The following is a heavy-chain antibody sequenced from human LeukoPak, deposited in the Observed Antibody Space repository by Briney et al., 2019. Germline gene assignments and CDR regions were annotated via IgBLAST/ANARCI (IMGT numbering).Heavy chain of an antibody. Sequence: SVKVSCKASGFTFTSSAVQWVRQARGQRLEWIGWIVVGSGNANYAQKFQERVTITRDMSTSTAYMELSSLRSEDTAVYYCAADKDDSSGYLYYYYGMDVWGQGTTVTVSS. D-gene: IGHD3-22*01. V-gene: IGHV1-58*01. J-gene: IGHJ6*02. CDR3: AADKDDSSGYLYYYYGMDV. CDR2: IVVGSGNA. CDR1: GFTFTSSA.